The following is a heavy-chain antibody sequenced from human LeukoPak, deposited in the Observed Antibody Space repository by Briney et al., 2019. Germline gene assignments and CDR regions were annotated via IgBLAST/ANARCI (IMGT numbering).Heavy chain of an antibody. CDR1: GFTFSNAW. D-gene: IGHD6-19*01. CDR2: IKRKSNGGTI. J-gene: IGHJ4*02. CDR3: ATGVAVAGLVPFDY. Sequence: GGSLRLSCAASGFTFSNAWMSWVRQAPGKGLEWVGRIKRKSNGGTIDYAAPVKGRFTISRDDSKNTLYLQMNSLKTEDTALYYCATGVAVAGLVPFDYWGQGTLVTVSS. V-gene: IGHV3-15*01.